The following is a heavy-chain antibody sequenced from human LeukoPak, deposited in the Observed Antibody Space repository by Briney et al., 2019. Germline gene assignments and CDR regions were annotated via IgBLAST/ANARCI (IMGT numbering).Heavy chain of an antibody. V-gene: IGHV4-34*01. J-gene: IGHJ5*02. CDR2: INHSGST. CDR1: GGSFSGYY. Sequence: KASETLSLTCAVYGGSFSGYYWSWIRQPPGKGLEWIGEINHSGSTNYNPSLKSRVTISVDTSKNQFSLKLSSVTAADTAVYYCARFRAVGSPSWFDPWGQGTLVTVSS. CDR3: ARFRAVGSPSWFDP. D-gene: IGHD6-19*01.